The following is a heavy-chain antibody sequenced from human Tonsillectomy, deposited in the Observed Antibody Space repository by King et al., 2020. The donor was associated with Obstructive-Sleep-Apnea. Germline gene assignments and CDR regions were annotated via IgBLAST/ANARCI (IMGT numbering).Heavy chain of an antibody. J-gene: IGHJ4*02. CDR2: ISYDGSNK. V-gene: IGHV3-30*18. Sequence: VQLVESGGGVVQPGRTLRLSCAASGFTFSSYGMHWVRQAPGKGLEWMAVISYDGSNKYYADSVKGRFTISRDNSKNTLYLQMNSLRAEDTAVYYCAKVGADYYDSSGYYYFDYWGQGTLVTVSS. CDR3: AKVGADYYDSSGYYYFDY. CDR1: GFTFSSYG. D-gene: IGHD3-22*01.